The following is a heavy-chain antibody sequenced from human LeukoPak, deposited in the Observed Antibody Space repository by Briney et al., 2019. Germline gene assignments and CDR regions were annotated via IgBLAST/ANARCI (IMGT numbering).Heavy chain of an antibody. CDR1: GGSISSGDYY. J-gene: IGHJ5*02. D-gene: IGHD3-16*01. CDR2: IYYSGST. V-gene: IGHV4-30-4*08. Sequence: SQTVSLTCTVSGGSISSGDYYWSWIRQPPGKGLEWIGYIYYSGSTYYNPSLKSRVTISVDTSKNQFSLKLSSVTAADTAVYYCARDRRVLGVGWFDPWGQGTLVTVSS. CDR3: ARDRRVLGVGWFDP.